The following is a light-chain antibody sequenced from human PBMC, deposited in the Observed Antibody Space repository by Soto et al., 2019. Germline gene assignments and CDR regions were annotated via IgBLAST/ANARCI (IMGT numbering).Light chain of an antibody. CDR3: QQYGSSPRT. V-gene: IGKV3-15*01. CDR2: GAS. Sequence: EIVMTQSPATLSVSPGERATLSCRASQSASSTVAWYQQKPGQAPRLLIFGASNRATRIPTRFSGTGSGTEFTLTISSLQSEDFAVYYCQQYGSSPRTFGQGTKVEIK. CDR1: QSASST. J-gene: IGKJ1*01.